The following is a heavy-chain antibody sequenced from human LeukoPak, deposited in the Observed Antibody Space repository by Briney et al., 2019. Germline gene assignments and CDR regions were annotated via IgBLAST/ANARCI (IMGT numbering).Heavy chain of an antibody. CDR1: GFTFNNAW. J-gene: IGHJ5*02. D-gene: IGHD6-19*01. V-gene: IGHV3-15*01. CDR3: ARVVAVAGDPRWFDP. CDR2: IKSKTDGGTT. Sequence: GGSLRLSCAASGFTFNNAWMNWVRQAPGKGLEWVGRIKSKTDGGTTGYAAPVKGRFTISRDDSKNTLYLQMNSLKTEDTAVYYCARVVAVAGDPRWFDPWGQGTLVTVSS.